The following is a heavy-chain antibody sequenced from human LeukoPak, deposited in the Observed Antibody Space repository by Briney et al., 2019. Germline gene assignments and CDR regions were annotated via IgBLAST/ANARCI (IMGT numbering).Heavy chain of an antibody. J-gene: IGHJ6*03. V-gene: IGHV3-23*01. D-gene: IGHD6-13*01. CDR1: GFTFSSYA. CDR3: AKKTAAGANYYYYMDV. CDR2: ISGSGGST. Sequence: GGSLRLSCAASGFTFSSYAMSWVRQAPGKGLEWVSAISGSGGSTYYADSVKGRFTISRDNSKNTLYLQMNSLRAEDTAVYYCAKKTAAGANYYYYMDVWGKGTTVTVSS.